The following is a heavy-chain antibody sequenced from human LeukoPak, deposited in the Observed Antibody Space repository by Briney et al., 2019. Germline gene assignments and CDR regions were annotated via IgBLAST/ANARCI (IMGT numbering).Heavy chain of an antibody. V-gene: IGHV3-30*04. CDR1: GFSFRNYA. CDR2: ISYDGSNK. J-gene: IGHJ4*02. CDR3: AKGALRHCSSTSCYGRSDY. Sequence: GGSLGLSCVASGFSFRNYAIHWVRQAPGKGLEWVAVISYDGSNKYYADSVKGRFTISRDNSKNTLYLQMNSLRAEDTAVYYCAKGALRHCSSTSCYGRSDYWGQGTLVTVSS. D-gene: IGHD2-2*01.